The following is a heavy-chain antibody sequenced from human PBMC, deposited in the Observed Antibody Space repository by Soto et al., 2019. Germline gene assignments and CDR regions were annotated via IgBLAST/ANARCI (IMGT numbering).Heavy chain of an antibody. CDR2: IYDTTTT. V-gene: IGHV4-31*03. Sequence: QVQVQQSGPGLVKPSQTLSLTCTISGASISRGDFSWHWIRQQPGKALEWLGTIYDTTTTDYHPSLKSRLVIAADTSKNQVSLTLRDLNTADTAVYYCARGFSPDVWGQGTALTV. CDR1: GASISRGDFS. CDR3: ARGFSPDV. J-gene: IGHJ6*02. D-gene: IGHD3-3*01.